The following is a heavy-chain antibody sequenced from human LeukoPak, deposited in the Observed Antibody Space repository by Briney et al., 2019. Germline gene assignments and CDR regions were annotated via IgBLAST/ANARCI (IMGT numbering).Heavy chain of an antibody. Sequence: KPSETLSLACTVSGYSISSGYYWGWIRQPPGKGLEWIGSIYHSGSTYYNQSLKSRVTISVDTSKNQFSLKPNSVTAADTAVYYCARSSSPNWFDPWGQGTLVTVSS. D-gene: IGHD6-13*01. V-gene: IGHV4-38-2*02. CDR2: IYHSGST. CDR3: ARSSSPNWFDP. J-gene: IGHJ5*02. CDR1: GYSISSGYY.